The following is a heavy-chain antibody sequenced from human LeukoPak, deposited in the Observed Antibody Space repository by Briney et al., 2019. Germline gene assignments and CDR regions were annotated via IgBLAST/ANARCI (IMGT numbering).Heavy chain of an antibody. J-gene: IGHJ6*03. CDR2: IYYSGST. CDR3: ARAESGYYYYYMDV. D-gene: IGHD3-3*01. CDR1: GGSISSGGYY. Sequence: PSETLSLTCTVSGGSISSGGYYWSWIRQHPGKGLEWIGYIYYSGSTYYNPSLKSRVTISVDTSKNQFSLKLSSVTAADTAVYYCARAESGYYYYYMDVWGKGTTATVSS. V-gene: IGHV4-61*08.